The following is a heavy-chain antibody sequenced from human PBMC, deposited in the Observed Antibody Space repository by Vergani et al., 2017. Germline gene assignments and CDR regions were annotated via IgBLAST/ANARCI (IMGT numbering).Heavy chain of an antibody. CDR3: AREDTYYDFSSGDYTGRRWFDP. CDR2: INPNSGGT. D-gene: IGHD3-3*01. CDR1: GYTFTGYY. Sequence: QVQLVQSGAEVKKPGASVKVSCKASGYTFTGYYMHWVRQAPGQGLEWMGWINPNSGGTNYAQKFQGRVTMTRDTSISTAYMELSRLRSDDTAVYYCAREDTYYDFSSGDYTGRRWFDPWGQGTLVTVSS. V-gene: IGHV1-2*02. J-gene: IGHJ5*02.